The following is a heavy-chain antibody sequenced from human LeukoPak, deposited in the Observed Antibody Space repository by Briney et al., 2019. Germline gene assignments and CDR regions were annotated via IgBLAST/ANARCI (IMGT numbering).Heavy chain of an antibody. CDR1: GYTFTGYY. Sequence: ASVKVSCKASGYTFTGYYMHWVRQAPGQGLEWMGWINPNSGGTNYAQKFQGRVTMTRDTSISTAYMELSRLRSDDTAVYYCAREGPPTLITMIVVVIRPPRYWGQGTLVTVSS. D-gene: IGHD3-22*01. J-gene: IGHJ4*02. CDR3: AREGPPTLITMIVVVIRPPRY. V-gene: IGHV1-2*02. CDR2: INPNSGGT.